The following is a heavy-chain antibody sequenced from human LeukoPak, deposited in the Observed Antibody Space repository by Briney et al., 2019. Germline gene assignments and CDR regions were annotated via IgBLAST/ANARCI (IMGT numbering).Heavy chain of an antibody. CDR3: ARRLDYDILTGYYMDV. CDR1: GFTFSSYG. Sequence: PGGSLRLSCAASGFTFSSYGMHWVRQAPGKGLEWVAVISYDGSKKYYADSVKGRFTISRDNAKNSLYLQMNSLRAEDTAVYYCARRLDYDILTGYYMDVWGKGTTVTVSS. D-gene: IGHD3-9*01. CDR2: ISYDGSKK. V-gene: IGHV3-30*03. J-gene: IGHJ6*04.